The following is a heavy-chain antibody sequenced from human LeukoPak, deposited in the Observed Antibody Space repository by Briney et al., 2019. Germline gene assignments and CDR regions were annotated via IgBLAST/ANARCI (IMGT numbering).Heavy chain of an antibody. CDR3: AKEEDYGDYFYEIGY. CDR1: GFTFSSYG. CDR2: ISYDGSNK. J-gene: IGHJ4*02. D-gene: IGHD4-17*01. V-gene: IGHV3-30*18. Sequence: GGSLRLPCAASGFTFSSYGMHWVRQAPGKGLEWVAVISYDGSNKYYADSVKGRFTISRDNSKNTLYLQMNSLRTEDTAVYYCAKEEDYGDYFYEIGYWGQGTLVTVSS.